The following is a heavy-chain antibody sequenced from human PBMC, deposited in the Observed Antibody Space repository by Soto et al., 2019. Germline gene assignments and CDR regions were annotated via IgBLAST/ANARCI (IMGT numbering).Heavy chain of an antibody. CDR3: ARDPALGGPFDY. V-gene: IGHV1-18*01. Sequence: QVQLVQSGAEVKKPGASVKVSCKASGYTFNSYGISWVRQAPGQGLEWMGWISAYNGNTKYAQKVQGRDTLTTDTSTSTAYIELRSRRSDDTYVYDCARDPALGGPFDYGGQGTLVTVSS. CDR2: ISAYNGNT. D-gene: IGHD3-16*01. J-gene: IGHJ4*02. CDR1: GYTFNSYG.